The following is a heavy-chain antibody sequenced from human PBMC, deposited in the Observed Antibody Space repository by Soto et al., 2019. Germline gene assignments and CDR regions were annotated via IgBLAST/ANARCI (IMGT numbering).Heavy chain of an antibody. V-gene: IGHV5-51*01. J-gene: IGHJ4*02. CDR2: IYPRDSDI. CDR1: GDSFTGFW. D-gene: IGHD6-19*01. Sequence: PGESLKISCKVFGDSFTGFWIGWVRQMPGKGLERVASIYPRDSDIRYNPSFQGQVTISADRSTTTAYLQWSSLKASDTAIYYCARQHPLDSRVWYDWGQGTLVTVSS. CDR3: ARQHPLDSRVWYD.